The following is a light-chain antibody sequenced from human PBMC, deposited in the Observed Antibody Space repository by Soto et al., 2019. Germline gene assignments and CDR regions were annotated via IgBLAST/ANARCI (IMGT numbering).Light chain of an antibody. CDR3: QQYGSSLYT. CDR2: GAS. Sequence: EIVLKQSPGTLSLSPGERATLSCRASQSVSSSYLAWYQQKPGQAPRLLIHGASSRATGIPDRFSGSGSGTDFTLTISRLEPEDFAVYYCQQYGSSLYTFGQGTKLEIK. J-gene: IGKJ2*01. CDR1: QSVSSSY. V-gene: IGKV3-20*01.